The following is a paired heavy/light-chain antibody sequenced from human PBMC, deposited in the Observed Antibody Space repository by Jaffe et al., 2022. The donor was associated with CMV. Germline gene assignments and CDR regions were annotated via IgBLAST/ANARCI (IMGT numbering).Light chain of an antibody. CDR2: QDN. J-gene: IGLJ3*02. V-gene: IGLV3-1*01. CDR1: KLGYKY. Sequence: SYELTQPPSVSVSPGQTASIACSGDKLGYKYTHWYQHKAGQPPLLVIYQDNKRPSGIPERFSGSNSGNTATLTISGTQTIDEADYSCQAWDSGTVVFGGGTKLTVL. CDR3: QAWDSGTVV.
Heavy chain of an antibody. Sequence: EVQLEESGGRLVQPGGSLRLSCTASGFTFSDLYMDWVRQAPGKGLEWVGRIRNKANSYTTEYVASVEGRFTISRDDSKNLLYLQMNSLKTEDTAVYYCARPRSGSGYFFDFWGRGTLVTVSS. CDR1: GFTFSDLY. CDR2: IRNKANSYTT. J-gene: IGHJ4*02. V-gene: IGHV3-72*01. CDR3: ARPRSGSGYFFDF. D-gene: IGHD3-10*01.